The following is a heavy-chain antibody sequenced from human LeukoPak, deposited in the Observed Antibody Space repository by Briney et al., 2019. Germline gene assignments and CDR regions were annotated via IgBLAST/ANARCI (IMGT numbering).Heavy chain of an antibody. CDR2: IYYSGST. CDR3: ARGSGGSFPSWFDP. D-gene: IGHD2-15*01. V-gene: IGHV4-59*06. J-gene: IGHJ5*02. Sequence: SETLSLTCTVSGASFRGYYWSWIRQPPGKGLEWIGYIYYSGSTYYNPSLKSRVTISVDTSKNQFSLKLSSVTAADTAVYYCARGSGGSFPSWFDPWGQGTLVTVSS. CDR1: GASFRGYY.